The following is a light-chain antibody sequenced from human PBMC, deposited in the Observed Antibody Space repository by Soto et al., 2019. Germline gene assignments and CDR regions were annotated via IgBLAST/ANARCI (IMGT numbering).Light chain of an antibody. J-gene: IGLJ2*01. CDR2: SNN. Sequence: QAVVTQSPSASGTPGQRVTISCSGSSSNIGSNTVNWYQQLPGTAPKLLIYSNNQRPSGVPDRFSGSKSGTSASLAISGLQSEDEADYYCAAWDDSLNGPHVVFGGGTKLTVL. CDR1: SSNIGSNT. V-gene: IGLV1-44*01. CDR3: AAWDDSLNGPHVV.